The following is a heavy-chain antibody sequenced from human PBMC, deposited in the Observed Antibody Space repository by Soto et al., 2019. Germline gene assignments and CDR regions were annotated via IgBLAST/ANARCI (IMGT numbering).Heavy chain of an antibody. V-gene: IGHV1-3*01. CDR3: AREKGSAGTFDF. J-gene: IGHJ4*02. D-gene: IGHD6-13*01. Sequence: QVQLVQSGAEVKETGVSVKVSCKGSGYSFTRYAIHWVRQAPGQTLEWMGWINAGGGGTKYSQKLQGRVTISRDTSATTVYLDLSSLRYEDTAVYYCAREKGSAGTFDFWGQGTLVTVSS. CDR1: GYSFTRYA. CDR2: INAGGGGT.